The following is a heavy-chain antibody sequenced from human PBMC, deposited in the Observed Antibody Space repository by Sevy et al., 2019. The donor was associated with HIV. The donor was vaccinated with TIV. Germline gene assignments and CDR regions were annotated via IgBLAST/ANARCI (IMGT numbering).Heavy chain of an antibody. J-gene: IGHJ4*02. CDR1: GFTFSKYS. CDR2: FSFGCGRI. Sequence: GGSLRLSCAASGFTFSKYSMSWVRQAPGKGLEWVSTFSFGCGRINYADSVKGRFTISRDDSKNTLYLQMNSLRAEDTAEYYGAGEGCTKPHDYWGQGTLVTVSS. D-gene: IGHD2-8*01. V-gene: IGHV3-23*01. CDR3: AGEGCTKPHDY.